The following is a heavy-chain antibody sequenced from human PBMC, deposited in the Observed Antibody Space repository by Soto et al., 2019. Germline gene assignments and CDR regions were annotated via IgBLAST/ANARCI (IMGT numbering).Heavy chain of an antibody. J-gene: IGHJ5*02. V-gene: IGHV3-74*01. Sequence: EVQLVESGGGLVQPGGSLRVSCAASGFTFSNHWMHWVRQATGKGLVWVSRINSDGSTTNYADSVKGRFTISRDNAKNTLFLEMNSLRAEDTAVYFCARASSGSGPYYDWFDPWGQGTLVTVSS. CDR1: GFTFSNHW. CDR3: ARASSGSGPYYDWFDP. D-gene: IGHD3-10*01. CDR2: INSDGSTT.